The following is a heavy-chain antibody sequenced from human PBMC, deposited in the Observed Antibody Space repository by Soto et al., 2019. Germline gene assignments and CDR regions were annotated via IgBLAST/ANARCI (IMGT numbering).Heavy chain of an antibody. CDR1: GYTFPDYD. D-gene: IGHD4-17*01. J-gene: IGHJ4*02. CDR2: MNPSTGET. CDR3: VRGGDFDY. Sequence: QVQLVQSGAEVMKPGASVKVSCKASGYTFPDYDLNWVRQATGQGLEWMGWMNPSTGETNYAQKFEGRVTMTRSTSTSTGYMELSRLTFEDTAVYYCVRGGDFDYWGQGSLVTVSS. V-gene: IGHV1-8*01.